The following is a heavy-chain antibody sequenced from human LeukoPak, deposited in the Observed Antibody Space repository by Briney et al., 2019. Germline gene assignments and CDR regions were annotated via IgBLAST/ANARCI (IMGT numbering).Heavy chain of an antibody. D-gene: IGHD2-2*01. CDR3: AAVPRHYCSSTSCLNYYYYYYMDV. Sequence: SETLSLTCAVYGGSFSGYYWSWIRQPPGKGLEWIGEINHSGSTNYNPSLKSRVTISVDTSKNQFSLKLSSVTAADTAVYYCAAVPRHYCSSTSCLNYYYYYYMDVWGKGTTVTVSS. CDR2: INHSGST. V-gene: IGHV4-34*01. CDR1: GGSFSGYY. J-gene: IGHJ6*03.